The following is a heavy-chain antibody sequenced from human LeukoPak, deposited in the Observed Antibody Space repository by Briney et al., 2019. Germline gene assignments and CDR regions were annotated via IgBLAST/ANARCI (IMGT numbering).Heavy chain of an antibody. Sequence: GGSLRLSCAASGFTFSSYAMHWVRQAPGKGLEWVAVISYDGSNKYYADSVKGRFTISRDNSKNTLYLQMNSLRAEDTAVYYCARDLIAVAGTYQLIFDYWGQGTLVTVSS. V-gene: IGHV3-30-3*01. J-gene: IGHJ4*02. CDR2: ISYDGSNK. D-gene: IGHD6-19*01. CDR3: ARDLIAVAGTYQLIFDY. CDR1: GFTFSSYA.